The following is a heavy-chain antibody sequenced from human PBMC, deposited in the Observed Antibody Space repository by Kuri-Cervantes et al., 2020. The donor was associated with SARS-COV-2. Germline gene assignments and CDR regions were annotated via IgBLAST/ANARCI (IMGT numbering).Heavy chain of an antibody. D-gene: IGHD3-22*01. J-gene: IGHJ3*02. Sequence: SETLSLTCTVSGGSISSSSYYWGWIRQPPGKGLEWIGSIYYSGSTYYNPSLKSRVTISVDTSKNQFSLKLSSVTAADTAAYYCARSRAMIVAQADAFDIWGQGTMVTVSS. CDR3: ARSRAMIVAQADAFDI. V-gene: IGHV4-39*01. CDR1: GGSISSSSYY. CDR2: IYYSGST.